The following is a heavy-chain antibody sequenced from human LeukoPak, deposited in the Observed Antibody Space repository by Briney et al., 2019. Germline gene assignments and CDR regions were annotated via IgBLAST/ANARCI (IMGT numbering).Heavy chain of an antibody. D-gene: IGHD3-3*01. J-gene: IGHJ4*02. CDR2: ISSSGGST. CDR1: GFTFSSYA. CDR3: ARDPRGAITVFGVVIGSYFDY. V-gene: IGHV3-23*01. Sequence: GGSLRLSCAASGFTFSSYAMSWVRQAPGKGLEWVSAISSSGGSTYYADSVKGRFTISRDNSKNTLYLQMNSLRVEDTAVYYCARDPRGAITVFGVVIGSYFDYWGQGILVTVSS.